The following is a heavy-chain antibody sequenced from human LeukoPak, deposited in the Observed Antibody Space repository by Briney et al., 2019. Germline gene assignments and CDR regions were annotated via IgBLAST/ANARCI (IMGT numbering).Heavy chain of an antibody. V-gene: IGHV1-8*01. CDR1: GYTFTSYD. CDR2: TNPNSGNT. D-gene: IGHD3-10*01. J-gene: IGHJ4*02. Sequence: ASVKVSCKASGYTFTSYDINWVRQATGQGLEWMGWTNPNSGNTGYAQKFQGRVTMTRNTSISTAYMELSSLRSEDTAVYYCARGQRVRETLGGYWGQGTLVTVSS. CDR3: ARGQRVRETLGGY.